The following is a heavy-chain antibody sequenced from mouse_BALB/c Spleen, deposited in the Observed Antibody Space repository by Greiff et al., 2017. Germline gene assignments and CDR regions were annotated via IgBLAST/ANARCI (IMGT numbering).Heavy chain of an antibody. CDR2: IDPENGDT. J-gene: IGHJ4*01. CDR1: GFNIKDYY. D-gene: IGHD4-1*01. CDR3: NACGTSYYAMDY. Sequence: EVKLMESGAELVRSGASVKLSCTASGFNIKDYYMHWVKQRPEQGLEWIGWIDPENGDTEYAPKFQGKATMTADTSSNTAYLQLSSLTSEDTAVYYCNACGTSYYAMDYWGQGTSVTVSS. V-gene: IGHV14-4*02.